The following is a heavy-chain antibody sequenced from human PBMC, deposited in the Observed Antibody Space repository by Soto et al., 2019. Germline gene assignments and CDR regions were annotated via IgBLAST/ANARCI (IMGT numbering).Heavy chain of an antibody. Sequence: SETLSLTCSVSGGSISSSSYYWGWIRQPPGKGLEWIGSIYYSGSTYYNPSLKSRVTISVDTSMNQFSLKLSSVTAADTAVYYCARLPYYDFWTDSYYYYGMDVWGQGTTVTVSS. CDR3: ARLPYYDFWTDSYYYYGMDV. V-gene: IGHV4-39*01. D-gene: IGHD3-3*01. CDR2: IYYSGST. J-gene: IGHJ6*02. CDR1: GGSISSSSYY.